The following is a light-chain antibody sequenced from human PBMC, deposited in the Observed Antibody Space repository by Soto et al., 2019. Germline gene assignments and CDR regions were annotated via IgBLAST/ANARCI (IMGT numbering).Light chain of an antibody. CDR2: DAS. J-gene: IGKJ5*01. V-gene: IGKV3-11*01. CDR3: QHRSIWPVS. Sequence: EIVLTQSPATLSLSPGERATLSCRASQSVNRYLAWYQQKPGLAPRLLIYDASSRATGIPARFSGSGSGTDFTLTISSLEPEDFAVYYCQHRSIWPVSFGQGTRLEIK. CDR1: QSVNRY.